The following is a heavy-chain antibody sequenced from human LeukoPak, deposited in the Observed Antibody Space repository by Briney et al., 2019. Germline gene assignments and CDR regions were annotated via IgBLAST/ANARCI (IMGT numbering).Heavy chain of an antibody. V-gene: IGHV4-61*02. CDR3: ARDPFTPYGDYDPSYFDY. D-gene: IGHD4-17*01. CDR2: IYTSGST. Sequence: SETLSLTCTVSGGSISSGSYDWSWIRQPAGKGLESIGRIYTSGSTNYNPSLKSRVTISVDTSKNQFSLKLSSVTAADTAVYYCARDPFTPYGDYDPSYFDYLGQGTLVTVSS. J-gene: IGHJ4*02. CDR1: GGSISSGSYD.